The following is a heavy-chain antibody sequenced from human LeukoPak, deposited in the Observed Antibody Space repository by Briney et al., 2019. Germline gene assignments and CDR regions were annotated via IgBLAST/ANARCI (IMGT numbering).Heavy chain of an antibody. D-gene: IGHD1-26*01. Sequence: ASVKVSCKASGYTFTGYYMHWVRQAPGQGLEWMGWINPNSGGTNYAQKFQGWVTMTRDTSISTAYMELSSLRSEDTAVYYCARGLSGSYYLADAFDIWGQGTMVTVSS. J-gene: IGHJ3*02. CDR1: GYTFTGYY. CDR2: INPNSGGT. V-gene: IGHV1-2*04. CDR3: ARGLSGSYYLADAFDI.